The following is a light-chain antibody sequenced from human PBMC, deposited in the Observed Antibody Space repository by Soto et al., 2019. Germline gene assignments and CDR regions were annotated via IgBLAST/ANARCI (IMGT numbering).Light chain of an antibody. J-gene: IGKJ1*01. CDR2: KVS. CDR3: MQGTHWLQGT. V-gene: IGKV2-30*01. Sequence: DVVMTQSPLSLPVTLGQPASISCRSSQSLVYSDGNTYLNWFKQRPGQSPRRLIYKVSNRDSGVPDRFSGSGSGPDFTLKISRVEAADVGVYYCMQGTHWLQGTFGQGTKVEIK. CDR1: QSLVYSDGNTY.